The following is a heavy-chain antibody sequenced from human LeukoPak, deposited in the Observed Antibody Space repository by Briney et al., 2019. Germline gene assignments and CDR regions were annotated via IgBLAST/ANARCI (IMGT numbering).Heavy chain of an antibody. D-gene: IGHD3-10*01. V-gene: IGHV4-31*03. Sequence: SETLSLTCTVSGGSISSGAYYWNWIRQHPGKGLEWIGYIYYSGSTYYNPSLKSRLTISVDTSKNQFSLKMSSVTAADTAVYYCARSGSGSPLFWFDPWGRGTLVTVSS. J-gene: IGHJ5*02. CDR1: GGSISSGAYY. CDR2: IYYSGST. CDR3: ARSGSGSPLFWFDP.